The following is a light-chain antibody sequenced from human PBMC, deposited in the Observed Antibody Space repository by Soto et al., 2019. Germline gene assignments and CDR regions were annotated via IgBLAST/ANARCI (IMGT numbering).Light chain of an antibody. J-gene: IGLJ1*01. CDR2: DVN. V-gene: IGLV2-11*01. CDR3: CSYAGNYRYV. Sequence: QSALTQPRSVSGSPGQSVTISCTGSSSDVGAYNFASWYQQHPGTAPKLMIYDVNKRPSGVPDRFSGSKSGNTASLTISGLQAVDEADYYCCSYAGNYRYVFGTGTKLTVL. CDR1: SSDVGAYNF.